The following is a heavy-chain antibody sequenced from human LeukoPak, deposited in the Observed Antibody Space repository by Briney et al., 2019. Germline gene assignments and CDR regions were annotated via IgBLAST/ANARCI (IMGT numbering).Heavy chain of an antibody. Sequence: ASVKVSCKASGYTFTSYYMHWVRQAPGQGLEWMGIINPSGGSTSYAQKFQGRVTMTRDTSTSTVYMELSSLRSEDTAVYYRARGYSSSWYDRGAFDIWGQGTMVTVSS. CDR1: GYTFTSYY. CDR3: ARGYSSSWYDRGAFDI. J-gene: IGHJ3*02. D-gene: IGHD6-13*01. V-gene: IGHV1-46*03. CDR2: INPSGGST.